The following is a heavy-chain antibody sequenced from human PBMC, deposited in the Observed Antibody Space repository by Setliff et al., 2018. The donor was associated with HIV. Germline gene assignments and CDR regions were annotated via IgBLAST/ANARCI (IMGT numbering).Heavy chain of an antibody. D-gene: IGHD3-3*01. Sequence: SETLSLTCTVSGVSISNYYWSWIRQPPGKGLGWIGYMYYSGDTNYNPSLKSRVTISVDTSKSQFSLKLNSVTAADTAVYYCARDQSDWFYWGQGTLVTVSS. J-gene: IGHJ4*02. CDR3: ARDQSDWFY. V-gene: IGHV4-59*01. CDR2: MYYSGDT. CDR1: GVSISNYY.